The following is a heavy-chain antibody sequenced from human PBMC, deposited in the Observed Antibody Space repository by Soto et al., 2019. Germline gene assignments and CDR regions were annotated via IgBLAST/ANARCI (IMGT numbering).Heavy chain of an antibody. V-gene: IGHV3-30-3*01. CDR2: ISYDGSNK. D-gene: IGHD2-2*01. CDR1: GFTFSSYA. J-gene: IGHJ5*02. CDR3: ARDVVVVPAAINWFDP. Sequence: GGSLRLSCAASGFTFSSYAMHWVRQAPGKGLEWVAVISYDGSNKYYADSVKGRFTISRDNSKNTLYLQMNSLRAEDTAVYYCARDVVVVPAAINWFDPWGQGTLATASS.